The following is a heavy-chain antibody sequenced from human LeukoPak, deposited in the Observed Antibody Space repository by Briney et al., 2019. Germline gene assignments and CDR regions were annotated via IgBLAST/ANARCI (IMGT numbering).Heavy chain of an antibody. CDR1: GGSFSGYY. CDR3: AREGGSSSWARPGSYYYYYYYMDV. Sequence: KSSETLSLTCAVYGGSFSGYYWSWIRQPPGKGLEWIGEINHSGSTNYNPSLKSRVTISVDTSKNQFSLKLSSVTAADTAVYYCAREGGSSSWARPGSYYYYYYYMDVWGKGTTVTVSS. J-gene: IGHJ6*03. CDR2: INHSGST. V-gene: IGHV4-34*01. D-gene: IGHD6-13*01.